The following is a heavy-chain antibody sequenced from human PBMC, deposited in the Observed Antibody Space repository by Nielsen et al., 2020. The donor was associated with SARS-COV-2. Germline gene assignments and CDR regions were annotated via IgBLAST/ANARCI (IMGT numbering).Heavy chain of an antibody. Sequence: SVKVSCKASGFTFSSSAMQWVQQARGQRLEWIGWIVVGSGKTNYAQKFQERVTITRDMSTSTAYMDLRSLRSEDTAVYYCAAVPSVVTWYYGMDVWGQGTTVTVSS. D-gene: IGHD2-21*02. CDR3: AAVPSVVTWYYGMDV. CDR2: IVVGSGKT. V-gene: IGHV1-58*02. J-gene: IGHJ6*02. CDR1: GFTFSSSA.